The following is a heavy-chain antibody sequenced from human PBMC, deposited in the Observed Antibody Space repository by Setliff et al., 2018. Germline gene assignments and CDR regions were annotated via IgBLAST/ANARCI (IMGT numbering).Heavy chain of an antibody. J-gene: IGHJ4*02. V-gene: IGHV3-7*01. D-gene: IGHD3-10*01. CDR1: GFTFSDAW. Sequence: GGSLRLSCAASGFTFSDAWMNWVRQAPGKGLEWVANIKQDGSEKYYVDSVKGRFTISRDNSKNTLYLQMNSLRPDDTAVYYCAKDIYGSGSYAVGGYFDYWGQGTQVTVSS. CDR2: IKQDGSEK. CDR3: AKDIYGSGSYAVGGYFDY.